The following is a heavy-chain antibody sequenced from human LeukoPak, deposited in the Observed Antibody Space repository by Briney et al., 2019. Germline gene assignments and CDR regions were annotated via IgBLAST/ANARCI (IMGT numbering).Heavy chain of an antibody. J-gene: IGHJ6*02. V-gene: IGHV3-23*01. CDR1: GFTFSSYA. Sequence: PGGSLRLSCAASGFTFSSYAMSWVRQAPGKGLEWVSAISGSGGSTYYADSVKGRFTISRDNAKNSLYLQMNSLRAEDTAVYYCAREVLPSGGMDVWGQGTTVTVSS. D-gene: IGHD6-19*01. CDR3: AREVLPSGGMDV. CDR2: ISGSGGST.